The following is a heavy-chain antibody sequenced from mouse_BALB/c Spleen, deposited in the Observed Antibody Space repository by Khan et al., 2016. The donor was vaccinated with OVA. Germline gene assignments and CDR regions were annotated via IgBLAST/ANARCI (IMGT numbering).Heavy chain of an antibody. CDR2: ISYSGST. V-gene: IGHV3-2*02. J-gene: IGHJ3*01. CDR3: TGGRAY. CDR1: GYSITSDYA. Sequence: EVQLQESGPGLVKPSQSLSLTCTVTGYSITSDYAWNWIRQFPGNKLEWMGYISYSGSTSYTPSLKSRISITRDTSKNQLFLQLNSVTTEVTATYYCTGGRAYWGQGTLVTVSA. D-gene: IGHD3-3*01.